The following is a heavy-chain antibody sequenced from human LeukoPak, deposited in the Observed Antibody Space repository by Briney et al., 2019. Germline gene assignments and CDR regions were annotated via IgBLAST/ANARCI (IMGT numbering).Heavy chain of an antibody. D-gene: IGHD3-10*01. CDR2: ISGSGGST. Sequence: EGSLRLSCAASGFTLSSYAMSWVRQAPGKGLEWVSAISGSGGSTYYADSVKGRFTISRDNSKNTLYLQMNSLRAEDTAVYYCAITYGSGSYYSYFDYWGQGTLVTVSS. CDR3: AITYGSGSYYSYFDY. J-gene: IGHJ4*02. CDR1: GFTLSSYA. V-gene: IGHV3-23*01.